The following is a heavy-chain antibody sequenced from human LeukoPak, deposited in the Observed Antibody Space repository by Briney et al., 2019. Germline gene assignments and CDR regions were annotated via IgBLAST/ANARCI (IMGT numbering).Heavy chain of an antibody. J-gene: IGHJ4*02. Sequence: QPGRSLRLSCAASGFTFSSYAMHWVRQAPGKGLEWVAVISYDGSNKYYADSVKGRFTISRDNSKNTLYLQMNSLRAEDTAVYYCARDIIPDWGSGSYYKPWEPHFDYWGQGTLVTVSS. CDR2: ISYDGSNK. V-gene: IGHV3-30-3*01. CDR1: GFTFSSYA. D-gene: IGHD3-10*01. CDR3: ARDIIPDWGSGSYYKPWEPHFDY.